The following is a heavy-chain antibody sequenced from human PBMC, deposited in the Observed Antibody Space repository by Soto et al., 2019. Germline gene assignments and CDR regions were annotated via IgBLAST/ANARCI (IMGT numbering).Heavy chain of an antibody. Sequence: GASVKVSCKASGYTFTTYYMHWVRQAPGQGLEWMGIINPSGGSTSYAQKFQGRVTMTRDTSTSTIYMELHSLRSEDTAVYYCARDHVGYDSSDYNPKVIPFDIWGQGTLVTVSS. J-gene: IGHJ3*02. CDR2: INPSGGST. V-gene: IGHV1-46*01. CDR1: GYTFTTYY. CDR3: ARDHVGYDSSDYNPKVIPFDI. D-gene: IGHD3-22*01.